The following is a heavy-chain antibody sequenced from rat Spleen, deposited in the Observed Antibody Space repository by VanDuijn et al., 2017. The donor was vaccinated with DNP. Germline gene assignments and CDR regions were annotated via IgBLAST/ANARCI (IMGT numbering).Heavy chain of an antibody. Sequence: EVQLVESGGGLVQPGRSMKLSCVASGFTFSHYYMAWVRQAPRKGLEWVASISNGGGNTYYRDSVKGRFTISRDNAKSTLYLQMDSLRSEETATYYCARRNYWGQGVMVTVSS. CDR3: ARRNY. CDR2: ISNGGGNT. J-gene: IGHJ2*01. CDR1: GFTFSHYY. V-gene: IGHV5S11*01.